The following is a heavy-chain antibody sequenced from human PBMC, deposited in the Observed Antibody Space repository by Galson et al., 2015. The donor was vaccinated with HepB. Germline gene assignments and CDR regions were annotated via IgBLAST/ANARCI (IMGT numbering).Heavy chain of an antibody. D-gene: IGHD6-19*01. J-gene: IGHJ4*02. Sequence: SLRLSCAASGFTFSNYGMDWVRQAPGKGLEWVAVISFGGSNKYYADSVKGRFTISRDDSKNTLYLQMNSLRAEDTAVYYCTKVKGDIAVAGPFDYWGQGTLVTVSS. CDR1: GFTFSNYG. CDR2: ISFGGSNK. V-gene: IGHV3-30*18. CDR3: TKVKGDIAVAGPFDY.